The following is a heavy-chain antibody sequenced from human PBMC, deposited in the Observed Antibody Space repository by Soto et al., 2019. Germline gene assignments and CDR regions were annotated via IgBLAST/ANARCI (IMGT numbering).Heavy chain of an antibody. Sequence: QVRLVESGGGVVQPGRSLRLSCAASGFTFSSYGMHWVRQAPGKGLEWVAVIWYDGSNKYYADSVKGRFTISRDNSKNTLYLQMNSLRAEDTAVYYCARVTGLMYYGMDVWGQGTTVTVSS. CDR2: IWYDGSNK. V-gene: IGHV3-33*01. CDR3: ARVTGLMYYGMDV. CDR1: GFTFSSYG. J-gene: IGHJ6*02. D-gene: IGHD3-16*01.